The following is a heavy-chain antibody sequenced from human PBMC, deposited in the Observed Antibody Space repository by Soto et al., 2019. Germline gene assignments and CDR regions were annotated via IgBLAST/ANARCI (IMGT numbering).Heavy chain of an antibody. CDR1: GFTFSSYA. D-gene: IGHD3-10*01. V-gene: IGHV3-23*01. CDR2: ISGSGGST. J-gene: IGHJ4*02. Sequence: EVQLLESGGGLVQPGGSLRLSCAASGFTFSSYAMSWVRQAPGKGLEWVSAISGSGGSTYYADSVKGRFTISRDNSKNTLYLQMNSLRAEDTDVYYCAKDWYGVWGSGVDYWGQGTLVTVSS. CDR3: AKDWYGVWGSGVDY.